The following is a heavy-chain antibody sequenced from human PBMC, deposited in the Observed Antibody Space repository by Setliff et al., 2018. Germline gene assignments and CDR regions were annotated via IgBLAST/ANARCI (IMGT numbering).Heavy chain of an antibody. CDR1: GYNLIEVS. V-gene: IGHV1-24*01. CDR3: AGTYYNFWSALDYYYYGMDV. J-gene: IGHJ6*02. D-gene: IGHD3-3*01. CDR2: FDPEDGET. Sequence: ASVKVSCKVSGYNLIEVSMHWVRQAPGKGLEWMGGFDPEDGETIYAQKFQGRVTMTEDTSTDTAYMELSSLRSEDTAVYYCAGTYYNFWSALDYYYYGMDVWGQGTTVTVSS.